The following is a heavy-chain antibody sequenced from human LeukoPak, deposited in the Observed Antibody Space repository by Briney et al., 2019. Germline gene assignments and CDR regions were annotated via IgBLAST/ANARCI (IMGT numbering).Heavy chain of an antibody. J-gene: IGHJ4*02. V-gene: IGHV3-49*04. Sequence: PGGSLRLSCTASGFTFGDYAMSWVRRAPGKGLEGVGFIRSKAYGGTTEYAASVKGRFTSSRDDSKSIAYLQMNSLKTEDTAVYYCTRVGYYYGSGSYYKRYFDYWGQGTLVTVSS. CDR3: TRVGYYYGSGSYYKRYFDY. CDR2: IRSKAYGGTT. CDR1: GFTFGDYA. D-gene: IGHD3-10*01.